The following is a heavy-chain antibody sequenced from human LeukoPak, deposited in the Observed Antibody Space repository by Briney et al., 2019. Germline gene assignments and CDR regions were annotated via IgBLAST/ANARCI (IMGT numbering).Heavy chain of an antibody. V-gene: IGHV3-23*01. Sequence: GGSLRLSCAASGFTFSSYAMSWVRQAPGKGLEWVSAISGSGGRTYYADSVKGRFTISRDNSKNTLYLQMNSLRAEDTAVYYCAKSGTYCSSTSCYGNYYYYYMDVWGKGTTVTVSS. D-gene: IGHD2-2*01. J-gene: IGHJ6*03. CDR3: AKSGTYCSSTSCYGNYYYYYMDV. CDR2: ISGSGGRT. CDR1: GFTFSSYA.